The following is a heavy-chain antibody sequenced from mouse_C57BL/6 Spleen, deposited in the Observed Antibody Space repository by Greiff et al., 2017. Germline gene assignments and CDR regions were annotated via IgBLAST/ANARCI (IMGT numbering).Heavy chain of an antibody. V-gene: IGHV1-61*01. CDR3: ARTDSWRYYFDY. CDR2: IYPSDSET. Sequence: VQLQQPGAELVRPGSSVKLSCKASGYTFTSYWMDWVKQRPGQGLEWIGNIYPSDSETHYNQKFKDKATLTVDKSSSTAYMQLSSLTSEDSAVYYCARTDSWRYYFDYWGQGTTLTVSS. CDR1: GYTFTSYW. J-gene: IGHJ2*01. D-gene: IGHD2-4*01.